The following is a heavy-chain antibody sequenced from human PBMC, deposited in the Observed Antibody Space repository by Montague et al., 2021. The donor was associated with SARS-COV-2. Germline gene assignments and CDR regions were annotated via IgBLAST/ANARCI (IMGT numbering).Heavy chain of an antibody. CDR3: ARGGGSGYRYYFDY. D-gene: IGHD3-22*01. CDR2: IYYSGRN. J-gene: IGHJ4*02. CDR1: GGSISSYY. V-gene: IGHV4-59*01. Sequence: SETLSLTCTVSGGSISSYYWNWIRQPPGKGLEWIGYIYYSGRNNYNPSLKSRVTISVDTSKNQFSLKLSPVTAADTAVYYCARGGGSGYRYYFDYWGQGSLVTVSS.